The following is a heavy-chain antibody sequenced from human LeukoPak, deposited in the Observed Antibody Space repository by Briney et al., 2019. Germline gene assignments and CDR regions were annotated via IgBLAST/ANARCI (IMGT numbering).Heavy chain of an antibody. CDR2: ISNSGDNT. CDR3: AKNAYRGNFGWCDP. J-gene: IGHJ5*02. CDR1: GFTFSSYD. Sequence: GGSLTLSCAASGFTFSSYDMNWVRQASGKGLEWVSTISNSGDNTYYADSVKGRFTIYRDNSKNTLHLQMNSLRAEDTAVYYCAKNAYRGNFGWCDPWGQGALVTVSS. D-gene: IGHD1-26*01. V-gene: IGHV3-23*01.